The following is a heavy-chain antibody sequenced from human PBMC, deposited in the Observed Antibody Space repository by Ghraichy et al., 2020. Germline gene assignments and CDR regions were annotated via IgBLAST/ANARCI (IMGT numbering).Heavy chain of an antibody. V-gene: IGHV4-39*07. CDR1: GGSISSSSYY. Sequence: SETLSLTCTVSGGSISSSSYYWGWIRQPPGKGLEWIGSIYYSGSTYYNPSLKSRVTISVDTSKNQFSLKLSSVTAADTAVYYCARARQSTYSIAVAGTKWFDPWGQGTLVTVSS. CDR3: ARARQSTYSIAVAGTKWFDP. J-gene: IGHJ5*02. CDR2: IYYSGST. D-gene: IGHD6-19*01.